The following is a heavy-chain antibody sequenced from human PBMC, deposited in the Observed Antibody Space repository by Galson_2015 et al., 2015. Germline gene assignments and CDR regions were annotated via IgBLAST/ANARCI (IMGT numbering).Heavy chain of an antibody. D-gene: IGHD2-15*01. CDR2: IYPGDSDI. V-gene: IGHV5-51*01. CDR1: GYSFDSYW. Sequence: QSGAEVKKPGESLQISCKASGYSFDSYWIDWVRQMPGKGLEWMGTIYPGDSDIRYSPAFQGQVSISADKSISNAYLQWSSLKASDTAMYYCARQGIGYGSPYYYMDVWGKGTTVTVSS. J-gene: IGHJ6*03. CDR3: ARQGIGYGSPYYYMDV.